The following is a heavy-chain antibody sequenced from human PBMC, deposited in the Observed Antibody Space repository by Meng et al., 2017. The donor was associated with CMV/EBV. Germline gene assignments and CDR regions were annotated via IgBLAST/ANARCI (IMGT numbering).Heavy chain of an antibody. CDR1: GYSFTSYW. Sequence: GESLKISCKGSGYSFTSYWIGWVRQMPGKGLEWMGIIYPGDSDTRYSPSFQGQVTISADKSISTAYLQWSSLKASDTAMYYCARRSHDYCSSTSCYSVWYFNLWGRGTLVTVSS. D-gene: IGHD2-2*01. CDR3: ARRSHDYCSSTSCYSVWYFNL. CDR2: IYPGDSDT. V-gene: IGHV5-51*01. J-gene: IGHJ2*01.